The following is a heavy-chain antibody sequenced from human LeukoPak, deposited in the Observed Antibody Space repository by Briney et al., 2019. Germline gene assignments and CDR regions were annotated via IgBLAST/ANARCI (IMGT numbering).Heavy chain of an antibody. CDR2: TYYRSKWYY. Sequence: SQTLSFTCAISGDSVSSISVAWNWIRQSPSRGLEWLERTYYRSKWYYEYAVSVKSRINISPDTSKNQFSLQLTSVTPEDTAVYYCSLARSEYHYGMDVWGQGTTVTVSS. CDR3: SLARSEYHYGMDV. V-gene: IGHV6-1*01. CDR1: GDSVSSISVA. J-gene: IGHJ6*02.